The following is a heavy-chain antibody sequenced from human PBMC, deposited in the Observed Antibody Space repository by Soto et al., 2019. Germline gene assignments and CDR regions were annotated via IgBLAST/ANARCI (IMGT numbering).Heavy chain of an antibody. J-gene: IGHJ5*02. V-gene: IGHV4-59*08. CDR1: GGSFSPNY. Sequence: QVQLQESGPGLVKPSETLSLSCTVSGGSFSPNYWSWIRQPPGKGLEWVAYIYYGGTTSYNHSLKSRCSISLGTSKSQFSLRRTSVTAADTAVYYCARLGAYYQSLDPWGPGTLVTVSS. CDR2: IYYGGTT. D-gene: IGHD2-21*01. CDR3: ARLGAYYQSLDP.